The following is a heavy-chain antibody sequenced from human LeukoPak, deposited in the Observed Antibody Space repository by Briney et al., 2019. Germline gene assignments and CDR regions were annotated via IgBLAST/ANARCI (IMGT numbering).Heavy chain of an antibody. V-gene: IGHV1-2*02. CDR2: INPNSGGT. J-gene: IGHJ4*02. CDR1: GYTFTGYY. Sequence: GASVKVSCKASGYTFTGYYMHWVRQAPGQGLEWMGWINPNSGGTNYAQKFQGRVTVTRDTSISTAYMELSRLRSDDTAVYYRAGHSSSWTNFDYWGQGTLVTVSS. D-gene: IGHD6-13*01. CDR3: AGHSSSWTNFDY.